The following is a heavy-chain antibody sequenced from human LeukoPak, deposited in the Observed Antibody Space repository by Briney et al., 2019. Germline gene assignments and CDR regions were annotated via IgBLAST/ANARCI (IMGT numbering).Heavy chain of an antibody. CDR2: ITGSGGST. Sequence: GGSLRLSCAASGFTFSSSGMGWVRQAPGKGLKCVSPITGSGGSTSYTDSAKGRFTISRDNSKNTLYLQMNSLRAEDTAVYYCANYDILTGYRTSLFFDYWGQGTLVTVSS. J-gene: IGHJ4*02. D-gene: IGHD3-9*01. CDR3: ANYDILTGYRTSLFFDY. CDR1: GFTFSSSG. V-gene: IGHV3-23*01.